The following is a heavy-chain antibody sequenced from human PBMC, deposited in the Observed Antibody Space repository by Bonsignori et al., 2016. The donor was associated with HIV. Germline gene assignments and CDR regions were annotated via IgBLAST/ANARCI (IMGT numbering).Heavy chain of an antibody. CDR3: ARSSSSRGINP. Sequence: QLHLQESGPGLVTPSETLSLSCTVSGGSISSTDYYWGWIRQPPGKGLEWIGSIHYSGNTYYNPSLRSRVTISVDTSKNQFSLKLSSVTAADTAVYLCARSSSSRGINPWGQGTLVTVSS. CDR2: IHYSGNT. CDR1: GGSISSTDYY. J-gene: IGHJ5*02. V-gene: IGHV4-39*01.